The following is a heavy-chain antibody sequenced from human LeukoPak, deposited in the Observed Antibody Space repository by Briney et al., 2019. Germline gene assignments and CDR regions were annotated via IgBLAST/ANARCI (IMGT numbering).Heavy chain of an antibody. CDR3: ARGLDIVVVPAAPGY. J-gene: IGHJ4*02. CDR1: GYTFTGYY. V-gene: IGHV1-2*02. CDR2: INPNSSGT. Sequence: ASVKVSCKASGYTFTGYYMHWVRQAPGQGLEWMGWINPNSSGTNYAQKFQGRVTMTRDTSISTAYMELSRLRSDDTAVYYCARGLDIVVVPAAPGYWGQGTLVTVSS. D-gene: IGHD2-2*03.